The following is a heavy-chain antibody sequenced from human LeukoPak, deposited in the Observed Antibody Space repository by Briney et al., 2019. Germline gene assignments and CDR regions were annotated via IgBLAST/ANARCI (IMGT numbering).Heavy chain of an antibody. CDR2: ISPSYSTI. Sequence: PGGSLRLSCAASGFTFSDHYLSWIRQPPGKGLEWVSYISPSYSTIYYADSVRGRFTISRDNARNSLFLQMNSLRAEDTAMYYCARGDSISGRYLYSWGQGTLVTVSS. D-gene: IGHD6-19*01. J-gene: IGHJ4*02. V-gene: IGHV3-11*01. CDR1: GFTFSDHY. CDR3: ARGDSISGRYLYS.